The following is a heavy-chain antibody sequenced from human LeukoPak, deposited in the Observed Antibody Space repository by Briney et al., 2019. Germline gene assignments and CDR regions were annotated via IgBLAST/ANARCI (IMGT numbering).Heavy chain of an antibody. CDR3: ARARWSSTGWFLGY. J-gene: IGHJ4*02. CDR1: GFTFSNAW. D-gene: IGHD6-19*01. Sequence: PGGSLRLSCAASGFTFSNAWMHWVRQAPGKGLVWVSRVNPQGSGTSYTDSVKGRFTISRDNAKDALHLRMDNLRVEDTAVYYCARARWSSTGWFLGYWGQGTLVTVSS. V-gene: IGHV3-74*01. CDR2: VNPQGSGT.